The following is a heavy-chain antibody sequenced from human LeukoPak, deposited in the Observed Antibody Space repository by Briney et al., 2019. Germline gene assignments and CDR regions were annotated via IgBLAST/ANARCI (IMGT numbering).Heavy chain of an antibody. Sequence: SETLSLTCTVSGGSISSSSYYWGWIRQPPGKGLEWLGSISYSGSTYYNPSLKSRLTLSVDTSKNQFSLKLSSVTAADTAVYYCARTVRALVYDPRLFDYWGQGTLVTVSS. CDR3: ARTVRALVYDPRLFDY. D-gene: IGHD6-13*01. V-gene: IGHV4-39*01. CDR1: GGSISSSSYY. J-gene: IGHJ4*02. CDR2: ISYSGST.